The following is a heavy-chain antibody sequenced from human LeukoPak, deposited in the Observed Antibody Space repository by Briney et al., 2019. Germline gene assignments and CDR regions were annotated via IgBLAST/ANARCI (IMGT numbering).Heavy chain of an antibody. V-gene: IGHV3-48*01. D-gene: IGHD6-19*01. CDR2: ISTSGNSI. J-gene: IGHJ6*03. CDR1: GFTFSSYS. Sequence: GGSLRLSCAASGFTFSSYSMNWVRQAPGKGLEWVSYISTSGNSIYYADSVKGRFTISRDNSKDTLYLQMNSLRAEDTAVYYCAKCSGWFVRGKDYYYYYMDVWGKGTTVTVSS. CDR3: AKCSGWFVRGKDYYYYYMDV.